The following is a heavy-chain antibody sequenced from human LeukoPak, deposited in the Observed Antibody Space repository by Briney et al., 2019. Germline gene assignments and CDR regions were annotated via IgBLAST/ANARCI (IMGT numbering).Heavy chain of an antibody. V-gene: IGHV4-38-2*01. Sequence: SETLSLTCAVSGYSISSGYYWGWIRQPPGKGVEWSGSIYHSGSTYYNPSLKSRVTISVDTSKNQFSLKLSSVTAADTAVYYCARRDYYYYMDVWGKGTTVTVSS. CDR1: GYSISSGYY. CDR2: IYHSGST. J-gene: IGHJ6*03. CDR3: ARRDYYYYMDV.